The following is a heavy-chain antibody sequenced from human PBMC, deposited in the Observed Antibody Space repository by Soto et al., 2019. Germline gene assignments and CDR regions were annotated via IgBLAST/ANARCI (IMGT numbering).Heavy chain of an antibody. CDR3: ASSDSSSWGSGAFDI. CDR1: GFTFSDYY. J-gene: IGHJ3*02. Sequence: QVQLVESGGGLVKPGGSLRLSCAASGFTFSDYYMSWIRQAPGKGLEWVSYISSSSSYTNYADSVKGRFTISRDNAKNSLYLQMNSLRAEDTAVYYCASSDSSSWGSGAFDIWGQGTMVTVSS. V-gene: IGHV3-11*06. CDR2: ISSSSSYT. D-gene: IGHD6-13*01.